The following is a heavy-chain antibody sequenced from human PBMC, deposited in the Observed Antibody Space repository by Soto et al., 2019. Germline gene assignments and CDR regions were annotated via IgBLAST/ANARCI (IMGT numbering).Heavy chain of an antibody. Sequence: QVQLQESGPGLVRPSETLSLTCTVSGDSLSTYYWSWIRQPAGERLEWIGRIHDTGRTNYNPSLKRRVTMSVDTSKKQFSLRVNSVTAADTAVYYCARESVSGTYRFDSWGQGTLVTVSS. CDR1: GDSLSTYY. J-gene: IGHJ4*02. CDR3: ARESVSGTYRFDS. D-gene: IGHD3-16*02. V-gene: IGHV4-4*07. CDR2: IHDTGRT.